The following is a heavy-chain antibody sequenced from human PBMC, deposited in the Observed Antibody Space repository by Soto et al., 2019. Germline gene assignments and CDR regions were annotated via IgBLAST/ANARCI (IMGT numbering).Heavy chain of an antibody. Sequence: QVQLVQSGAGVKKPGASVTVSCKASGYIFSSYAMHWVRQAPGQRLEWMGWVNPANGYTKYSQTFQGRVTITWDTSASTAYTDLSSLRSGDTAVYYCARLITGTVVVDYWGQGTLVTVSS. V-gene: IGHV1-3*01. J-gene: IGHJ4*02. D-gene: IGHD1-20*01. CDR2: VNPANGYT. CDR1: GYIFSSYA. CDR3: ARLITGTVVVDY.